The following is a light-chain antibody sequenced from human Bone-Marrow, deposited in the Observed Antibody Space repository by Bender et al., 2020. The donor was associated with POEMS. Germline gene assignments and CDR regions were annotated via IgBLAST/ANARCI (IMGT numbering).Light chain of an antibody. Sequence: AGYGVNWYQQLPGTAPKLLIYNNENRPSGVPDRISGSKSGTSASLAITGLQAEDEADYYCQSYDISLSGWVFGGGTKLTVL. CDR1: AGYG. CDR2: NNE. J-gene: IGLJ3*02. CDR3: QSYDISLSGWV. V-gene: IGLV1-40*01.